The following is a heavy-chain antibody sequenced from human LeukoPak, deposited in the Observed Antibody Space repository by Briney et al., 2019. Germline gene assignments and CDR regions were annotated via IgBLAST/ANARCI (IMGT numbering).Heavy chain of an antibody. D-gene: IGHD5-18*01. Sequence: PSETLSLTCTVSGGSISSGGYYWSWIRQHPGKGLEWIGYIYYSGSTYYNPSLKSRVTISVDTSKNQFSLKPSSVTAADTAVYYCARVNVDTGYYFDYWGQGTLVTVSS. CDR2: IYYSGST. CDR3: ARVNVDTGYYFDY. CDR1: GGSISSGGYY. J-gene: IGHJ4*02. V-gene: IGHV4-31*03.